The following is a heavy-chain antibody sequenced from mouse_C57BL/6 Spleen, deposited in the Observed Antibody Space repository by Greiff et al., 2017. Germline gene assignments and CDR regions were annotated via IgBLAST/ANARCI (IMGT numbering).Heavy chain of an antibody. CDR1: GYTFTSYW. D-gene: IGHD2-3*01. CDR3: ARHDGYYRYFDV. J-gene: IGHJ1*03. Sequence: QVQLQQPGAELVRPGTSVKLSCKASGYTFTSYWMHWVKQRPGQGLEWIGVIDPSDSYTNYNQKFKGKATLTVDTSSSTAYMQLSSLTSEDSAVYDGARHDGYYRYFDVGGTGTTVTVSS. CDR2: IDPSDSYT. V-gene: IGHV1-59*01.